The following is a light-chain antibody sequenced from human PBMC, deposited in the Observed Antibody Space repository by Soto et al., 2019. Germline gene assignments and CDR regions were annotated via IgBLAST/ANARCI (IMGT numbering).Light chain of an antibody. CDR1: SGHSSYA. J-gene: IGLJ2*01. Sequence: QLVLTQSPSASASLGASVKLTCTLSSGHSSYAIAWHQQQPEKGPRYLMKLNSDGSHSKGDGIPDRFSGSSSGAERYLTISSRQSEDEADYYCQTWGSGTVVFGGGTKVTVL. CDR2: LNSDGSH. V-gene: IGLV4-69*01. CDR3: QTWGSGTVV.